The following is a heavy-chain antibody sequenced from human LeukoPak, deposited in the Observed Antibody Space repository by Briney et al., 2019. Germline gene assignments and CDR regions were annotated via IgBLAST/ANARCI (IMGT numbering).Heavy chain of an antibody. D-gene: IGHD3-3*01. Sequence: GGSLRLSCAASGFTFSDYYMSWIRQAPGKGLEWVSYISSSGSTIYYADSVKGRFTISRDNAKNSLYLQMNSLRAEDTAVYYCARDISEFWSGSYYFDYWGQGTLVTVSS. J-gene: IGHJ4*02. V-gene: IGHV3-11*04. CDR1: GFTFSDYY. CDR3: ARDISEFWSGSYYFDY. CDR2: ISSSGSTI.